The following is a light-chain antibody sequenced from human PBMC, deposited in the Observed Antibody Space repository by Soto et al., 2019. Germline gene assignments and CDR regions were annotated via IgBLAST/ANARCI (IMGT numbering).Light chain of an antibody. CDR1: NSNLGAGYD. CDR3: QAYDYSLTASV. V-gene: IGLV1-40*01. J-gene: IGLJ3*02. Sequence: QSVLTQPPSVSGAPGHRVTISCTGTNSNLGAGYDVHWYQQLPGAAPKLVIFGNRNRPSGVPERFSGSKSGTSASLAITGLQAEDEADYYCQAYDYSLTASVFGGGTKLTVL. CDR2: GNR.